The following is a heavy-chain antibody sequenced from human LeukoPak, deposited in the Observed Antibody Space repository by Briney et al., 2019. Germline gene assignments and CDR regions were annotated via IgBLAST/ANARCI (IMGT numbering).Heavy chain of an antibody. CDR1: GFTFSTYW. Sequence: GGSLRLSCAASGFTFSTYWMSWVRQAPGKGLEWVANINQDGSETYYADSVKGRFTIPRDNAKRSLYLQMNSLRAEDTAVYYCARDGELGSPADAFDIWGQGTMVTVSS. CDR2: INQDGSET. J-gene: IGHJ3*02. D-gene: IGHD1-26*01. CDR3: ARDGELGSPADAFDI. V-gene: IGHV3-7*01.